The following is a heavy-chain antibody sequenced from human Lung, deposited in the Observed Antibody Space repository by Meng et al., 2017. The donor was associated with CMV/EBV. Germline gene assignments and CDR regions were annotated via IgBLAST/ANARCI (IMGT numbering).Heavy chain of an antibody. Sequence: GGSLRLFCAASGFIFSSYVMHWVRQAPGKGLEWVANIRFNGTNKYHADSVKGRFTISRDNSKNTLYLQMNSLRAEDTAVYYCAKRGDSSGTYAMDVWGQGTTVTVSS. J-gene: IGHJ6*02. V-gene: IGHV3-30*02. CDR1: GFIFSSYV. D-gene: IGHD3-22*01. CDR2: IRFNGTNK. CDR3: AKRGDSSGTYAMDV.